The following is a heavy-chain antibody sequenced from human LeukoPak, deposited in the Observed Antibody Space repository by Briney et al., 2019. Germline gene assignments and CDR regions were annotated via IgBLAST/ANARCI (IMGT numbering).Heavy chain of an antibody. D-gene: IGHD3-22*01. CDR2: INHSGST. CDR1: GGSISSYY. J-gene: IGHJ6*02. Sequence: PSETLSLTCTVSGGSISSYYWSWIRQPPGKGLEWIGEINHSGSTNYNPSLKSRVTISVDTSKNQFSLKLSSVTAADTAVYYCASLGTYYYDSSGYYYYYGMDVWGQGTTVTVSS. CDR3: ASLGTYYYDSSGYYYYYGMDV. V-gene: IGHV4-34*01.